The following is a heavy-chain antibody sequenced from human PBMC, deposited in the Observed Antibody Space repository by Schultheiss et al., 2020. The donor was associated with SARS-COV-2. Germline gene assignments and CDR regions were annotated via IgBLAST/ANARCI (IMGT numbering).Heavy chain of an antibody. CDR1: GGSFSGYY. D-gene: IGHD2-15*01. Sequence: SQTLSLTCAVYGGSFSGYYWSWIRQPPGKGLEWIGSIYHSGSTYYNPSLKSLVTISVDTSKNQFSLKLSSVTAADTAVYYCARDGGGSQNYYYYGMDVWGQGTTVTVSS. J-gene: IGHJ6*02. CDR2: IYHSGST. CDR3: ARDGGGSQNYYYYGMDV. V-gene: IGHV4-34*09.